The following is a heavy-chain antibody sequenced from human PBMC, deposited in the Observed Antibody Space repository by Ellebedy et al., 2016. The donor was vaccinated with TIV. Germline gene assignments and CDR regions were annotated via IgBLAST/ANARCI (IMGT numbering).Heavy chain of an antibody. CDR1: SYTFTSYG. CDR2: ISAYNGNT. D-gene: IGHD3-10*01. V-gene: IGHV1-18*01. J-gene: IGHJ6*02. CDR3: ARAGTPYYYGSGNGMDV. Sequence: ASVKVSXKASSYTFTSYGISCVRQAPGQGLEWMGWISAYNGNTNYAQKLQGRVTMTRDTSTSTVYMELSSLRSEDTAVYYCARAGTPYYYGSGNGMDVWGQGTTVTVSS.